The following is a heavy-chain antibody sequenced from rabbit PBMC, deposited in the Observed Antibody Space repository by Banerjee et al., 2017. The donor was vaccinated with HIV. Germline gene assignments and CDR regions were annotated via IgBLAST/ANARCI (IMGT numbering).Heavy chain of an antibody. Sequence: QEQLVESGGGLVQPEGSLTLTCTASGFSFSSGYWACWVRQAPGKGLEWIGCIDTGSVYTYYASWAKGRFTISKTSSTAVDLKMTSLTAADTATYFCARGVSNVWGYGLWGPGTLVTVS. CDR2: IDTGSVYT. D-gene: IGHD4-1*01. CDR3: ARGVSNVWGYGL. CDR1: GFSFSSGYW. J-gene: IGHJ4*01. V-gene: IGHV1S45*01.